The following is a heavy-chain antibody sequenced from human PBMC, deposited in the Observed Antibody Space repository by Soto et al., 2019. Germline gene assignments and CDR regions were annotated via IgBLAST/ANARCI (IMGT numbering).Heavy chain of an antibody. V-gene: IGHV3-30*18. CDR1: GFTFSSYG. D-gene: IGHD2-2*01. Sequence: QVQLVESGGGVVQPGRSLRLSCAASGFTFSSYGMHWVRQAPGKGLEWVAVISYDGSNKHYADSVNGRFTISRDNSKNTLYLQMNSLRAEDTAVYYCAKASNSYRPYEGVPAAGALDSWGQGTLVTFSS. CDR3: AKASNSYRPYEGVPAAGALDS. J-gene: IGHJ4*02. CDR2: ISYDGSNK.